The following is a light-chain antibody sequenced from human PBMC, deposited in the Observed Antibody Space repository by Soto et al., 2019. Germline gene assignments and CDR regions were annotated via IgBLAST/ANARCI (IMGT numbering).Light chain of an antibody. J-gene: IGKJ1*01. CDR1: QSVTNNY. V-gene: IGKV3-20*01. Sequence: EIVLTQSPGTLSLSPGERATLSCRASQSVTNNYLDWFQQKPGQAPRLLIYDASIRADGIPDRFSGSGSETDFTLTISRLEPEDSAVYYCQQCSFSPRTFGHGTKVEIK. CDR2: DAS. CDR3: QQCSFSPRT.